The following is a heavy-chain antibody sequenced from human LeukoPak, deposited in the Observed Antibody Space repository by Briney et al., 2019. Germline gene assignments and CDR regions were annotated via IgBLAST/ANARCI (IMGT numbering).Heavy chain of an antibody. CDR3: ASVSGVYAFDI. Sequence: ASVKVSCKASGYTFTSYDINWVRQATGQGLEWMGWMNPNSGSTGYAQKFQGRVTMTRDTSTSTVYMELSSLRSEDTAVYYCASVSGVYAFDIWGQGTMVTVSS. CDR1: GYTFTSYD. V-gene: IGHV1-8*01. D-gene: IGHD3-10*02. J-gene: IGHJ3*02. CDR2: MNPNSGST.